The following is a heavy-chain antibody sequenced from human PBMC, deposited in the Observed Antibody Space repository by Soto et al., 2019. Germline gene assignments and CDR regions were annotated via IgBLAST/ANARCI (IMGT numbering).Heavy chain of an antibody. CDR2: ISYSGST. D-gene: IGHD5-12*01. Sequence: PSETLSLTCTVSGGSISSDSYYWGWIRQSPEKGLEWIANISYSGSTNYNPSLKSRVTISVDTSKNQFSLKLSSVTAADTAVYYCARQDSGYDPFDYWGQGTLVTVSS. V-gene: IGHV4-39*01. CDR1: GGSISSDSYY. CDR3: ARQDSGYDPFDY. J-gene: IGHJ4*02.